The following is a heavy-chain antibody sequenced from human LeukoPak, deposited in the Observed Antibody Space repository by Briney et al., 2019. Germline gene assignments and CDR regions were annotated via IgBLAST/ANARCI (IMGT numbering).Heavy chain of an antibody. CDR1: GFTFSSYS. D-gene: IGHD6-19*01. CDR3: ARDYSLYLAVAGPVDY. CDR2: ISSSSSYI. J-gene: IGHJ4*02. Sequence: PGGSLRLSCAASGFTFSSYSMNWVRQAPGKGLEWVSSISSSSSYIYYADSVKGRFTISRDNAKNSLYLQMNSLRAEDTAVYYCARDYSLYLAVAGPVDYWGQGTLVTVSS. V-gene: IGHV3-21*01.